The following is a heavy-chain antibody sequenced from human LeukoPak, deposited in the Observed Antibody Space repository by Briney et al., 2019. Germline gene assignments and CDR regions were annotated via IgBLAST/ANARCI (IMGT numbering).Heavy chain of an antibody. CDR3: ARGAPLGAGPDY. CDR2: INPNSGGT. Sequence: ASVKVSCKASGYTFTGYYMHWVRQAPGQGLEWMGWINPNSGGTNYAQKFQGWVTMTRDTSISTAYMELSRLRSDDTAVYYCARGAPLGAGPDYWGRGTLVTVSS. J-gene: IGHJ4*02. V-gene: IGHV1-2*04. CDR1: GYTFTGYY. D-gene: IGHD3-16*01.